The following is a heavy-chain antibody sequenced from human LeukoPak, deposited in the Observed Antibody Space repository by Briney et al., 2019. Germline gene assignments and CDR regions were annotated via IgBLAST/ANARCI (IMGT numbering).Heavy chain of an antibody. CDR2: INWNGGST. V-gene: IGHV3-20*04. CDR3: ARGGQSSSESFISD. Sequence: PGGSLRLSCAASGFTFDDYGMSWVRQAPGKGLEWVSGINWNGGSTGYADSVKGRFTISRDNAKNSLYLQMNSLRAEDTALYYCARGGQSSSESFISDWGQGTLVTVSS. D-gene: IGHD6-6*01. CDR1: GFTFDDYG. J-gene: IGHJ4*02.